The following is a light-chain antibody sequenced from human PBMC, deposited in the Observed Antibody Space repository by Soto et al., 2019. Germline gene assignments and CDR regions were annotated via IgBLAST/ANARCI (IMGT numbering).Light chain of an antibody. CDR2: EAS. CDR3: QQRSNWPPYT. CDR1: QSVSSY. V-gene: IGKV3-11*01. J-gene: IGKJ2*01. Sequence: EIVLTQSPATLSLSPGERATLSCRASQSVSSYLAWYQQKPGKAPRLLIYEASNRATGIPARFSGSGSGTDFTLTISSLEPEDVAVYYCQQRSNWPPYTFGQGTTLEIK.